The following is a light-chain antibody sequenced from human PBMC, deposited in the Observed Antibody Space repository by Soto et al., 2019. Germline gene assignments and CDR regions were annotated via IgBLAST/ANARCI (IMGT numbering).Light chain of an antibody. CDR1: NSDVGNYNL. CDR3: CSYAGSSTFI. V-gene: IGLV2-23*02. J-gene: IGLJ2*01. Sequence: QSVLTQPPSVSGAPGQRVTISCAGTNSDVGNYNLVSWYQQHPGKAPKLMIYAVSKRPSGVSNRFSGSKSGNTASLSISGLQAEDEADYYCCSYAGSSTFIFGRGTKLTVL. CDR2: AVS.